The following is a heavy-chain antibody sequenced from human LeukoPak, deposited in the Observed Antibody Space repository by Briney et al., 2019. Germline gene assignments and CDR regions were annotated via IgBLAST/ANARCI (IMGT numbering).Heavy chain of an antibody. V-gene: IGHV1-2*02. CDR1: GYTFTGYY. D-gene: IGHD6-19*01. CDR3: ARDPVSSSGCWEFDY. Sequence: ASVKESCKASGYTFTGYYMHWVRQAPGQGLEWMGWINPNSGGTNYAQKFQGRVSMTRDTSISTAYMELSSLRSDDTAVYYCARDPVSSSGCWEFDYCGDRGLVSASS. CDR2: INPNSGGT. J-gene: IGHJ4*01.